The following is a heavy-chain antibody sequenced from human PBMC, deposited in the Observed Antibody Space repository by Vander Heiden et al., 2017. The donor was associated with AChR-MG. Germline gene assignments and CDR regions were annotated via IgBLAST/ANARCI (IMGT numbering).Heavy chain of an antibody. V-gene: IGHV3-30*18. CDR3: ANYRDYSSGWPDY. Sequence: QVQLVESGGGVVQSGRSLRLSCTASGFTFGGYGMHWVRQAPGKGLEWVAVISYDGDSRYYADSVKGRFTISRDNSKNTLYLQMHSLSLEDSAVYYCANYRDYSSGWPDYWGQGTLVTVSS. CDR2: ISYDGDSR. CDR1: GFTFGGYG. J-gene: IGHJ4*02. D-gene: IGHD6-19*01.